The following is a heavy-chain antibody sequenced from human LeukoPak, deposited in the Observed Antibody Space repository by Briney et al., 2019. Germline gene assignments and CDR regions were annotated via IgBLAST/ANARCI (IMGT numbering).Heavy chain of an antibody. D-gene: IGHD6-6*01. CDR1: GFTFSSYA. CDR3: AREGSIAAPFDY. Sequence: GGSLRLSCAASGFTFSSYAMHWVRQAPGKGLEWVAVISYDGSNKYYADSVKGRFTISRDNSKNTLYLQMNSLRAEDTAVYYCAREGSIAAPFDYWGQGTPVTVSS. J-gene: IGHJ4*02. CDR2: ISYDGSNK. V-gene: IGHV3-30*04.